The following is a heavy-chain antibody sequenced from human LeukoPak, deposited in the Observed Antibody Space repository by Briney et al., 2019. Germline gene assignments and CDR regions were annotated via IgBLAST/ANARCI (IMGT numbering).Heavy chain of an antibody. CDR3: AAQYYYGSGSYYDAEYFQR. CDR2: ISHSGST. J-gene: IGHJ1*01. Sequence: SETLSLTCTVSGTSISSYYWTWIRQPPGKGLEWIGYISHSGSTTYNPSLKSRGTISVDTSKNQFSLKLISVTAADTAVYYCAAQYYYGSGSYYDAEYFQRWGQGTLVTVSS. D-gene: IGHD3-10*01. CDR1: GTSISSYY. V-gene: IGHV4-59*01.